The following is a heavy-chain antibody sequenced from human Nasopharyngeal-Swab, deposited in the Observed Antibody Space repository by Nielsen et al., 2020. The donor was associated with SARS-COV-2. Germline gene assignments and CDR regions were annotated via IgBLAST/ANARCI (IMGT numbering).Heavy chain of an antibody. V-gene: IGHV3-74*01. D-gene: IGHD2-15*01. CDR2: IRWDGSAT. CDR1: GFNSSSYW. J-gene: IGHJ3*02. CDR3: EGIWSSNDAFDI. Sequence: GSLKLPCGSFGFNSSSYWMNWVRQIPGEGLGLVSSIRWDGSATSYADSVQGRFIISRDNARNTVFLQMNSLREEDTAVYYCEGIWSSNDAFDIWGQGTMVTVSS.